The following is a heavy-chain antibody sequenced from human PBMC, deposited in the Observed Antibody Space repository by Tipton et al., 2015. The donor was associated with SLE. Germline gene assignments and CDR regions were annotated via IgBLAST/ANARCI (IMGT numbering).Heavy chain of an antibody. D-gene: IGHD3-22*01. J-gene: IGHJ3*01. Sequence: TLSLTCSVSGGTFSGYYWSWIRQSPGKGLEWIGEINYSGNTKYNPSLKSRVTISVDTSKNQFSLNLNFMTAANTAMYYCATSLNYYDSSGPEGWGQGTMVTVSS. CDR3: ATSLNYYDSSGPEG. V-gene: IGHV4-34*08. CDR1: GGTFSGYY. CDR2: INYSGNT.